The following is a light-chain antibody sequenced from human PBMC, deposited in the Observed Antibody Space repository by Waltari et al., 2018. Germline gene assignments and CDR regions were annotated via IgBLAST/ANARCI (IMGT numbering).Light chain of an antibody. V-gene: IGLV2-14*01. CDR2: DVN. J-gene: IGLJ1*01. Sequence: QSALTQPASVSGSPGQSITISCTGTTRDVGCYNQVSWYRKHPGKAPELIIYDVNKRPSGVSNRFSGSKSGSAASLTITGLQAEDEADYYCSSYRISDTFVFGTGTKVIVL. CDR3: SSYRISDTFV. CDR1: TRDVGCYNQ.